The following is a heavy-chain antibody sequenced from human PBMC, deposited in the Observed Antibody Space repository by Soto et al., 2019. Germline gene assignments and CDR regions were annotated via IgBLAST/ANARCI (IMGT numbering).Heavy chain of an antibody. CDR3: ARGYDYVWGSYRSPPFDP. CDR2: ISSSSSYI. V-gene: IGHV3-21*01. CDR1: GFTFSSFS. D-gene: IGHD3-16*02. Sequence: PGGSLRLSCAASGFTFSSFSMNWVRQAPGKGLEWGSSISSSSSYIYYANSVKGRFTISRDNAKNSLYLQMNSLRAEDTAVYYCARGYDYVWGSYRSPPFDPWGQGTLVTVSS. J-gene: IGHJ5*02.